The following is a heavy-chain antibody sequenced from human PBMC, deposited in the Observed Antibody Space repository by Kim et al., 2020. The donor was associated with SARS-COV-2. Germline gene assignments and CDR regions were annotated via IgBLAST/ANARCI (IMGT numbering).Heavy chain of an antibody. Sequence: GDSVKCRFTISRDNAKNTLYLQMNSLRAEDTAVYYCARRQFTSGWYYFDYWGQGTLVTVSS. V-gene: IGHV3-74*01. J-gene: IGHJ4*02. CDR3: ARRQFTSGWYYFDY. D-gene: IGHD6-19*01.